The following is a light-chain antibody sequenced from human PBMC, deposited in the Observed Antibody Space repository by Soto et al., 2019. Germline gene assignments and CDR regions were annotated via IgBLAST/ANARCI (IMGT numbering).Light chain of an antibody. V-gene: IGKV1-17*01. CDR3: LQHNSYPCT. Sequence: DIQMTQSPSSLSASVGDRVTISCRGSQGSRSDLGWYQQKRGKAPKRLIYAASSLQSVVPSRFSGSGSRTQFMLTLSTLQPEDFASYYCLQHNSYPCTFRQGTMVEIK. CDR1: QGSRSD. CDR2: AAS. J-gene: IGKJ1*01.